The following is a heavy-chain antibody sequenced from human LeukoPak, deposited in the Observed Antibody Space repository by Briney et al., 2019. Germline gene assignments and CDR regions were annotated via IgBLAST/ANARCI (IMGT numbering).Heavy chain of an antibody. J-gene: IGHJ4*02. V-gene: IGHV1-69*05. Sequence: GASVKVSCKASGGTFSSYAISWVRQAPGQGLEWMGRFIPIFGTANYAQKFQGRVTITTDESTSTAYMELSSLRSKDTAVYYCASAGYYYGSGSYYNGPFDYWGQGTLVTVSS. D-gene: IGHD3-10*01. CDR1: GGTFSSYA. CDR3: ASAGYYYGSGSYYNGPFDY. CDR2: FIPIFGTA.